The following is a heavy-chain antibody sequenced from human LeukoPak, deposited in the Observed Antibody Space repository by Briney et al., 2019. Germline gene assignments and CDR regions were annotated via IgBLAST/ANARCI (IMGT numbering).Heavy chain of an antibody. CDR1: AFTFSSKS. D-gene: IGHD6-19*01. CDR3: ARGGGWADGCDV. CDR2: ISSSSRNI. Sequence: GGSLRLSCAASAFTFSSKSMDWVRQAPGKGLEWVTFISSSSRNIYYADSVKGRSTMYRDNAKNSLCLQMESLRVEDTAVYYCARGGGWADGCDVWGQGTLVTVSS. V-gene: IGHV3-21*06. J-gene: IGHJ3*01.